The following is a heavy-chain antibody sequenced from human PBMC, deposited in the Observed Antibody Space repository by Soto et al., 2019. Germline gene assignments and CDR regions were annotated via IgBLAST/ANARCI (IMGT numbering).Heavy chain of an antibody. CDR3: ATNRIIAAAGGYYYYGMDV. D-gene: IGHD6-13*01. J-gene: IGHJ6*02. V-gene: IGHV1-18*01. CDR2: ISAYNGNT. Sequence: QVQLVQSGAEVKKPGASVKVSCKASGYTFTSYGISWVRQAPGQGLEWMGWISAYNGNTNYAQKLQGRVTMTTDTSTSTAYMELRSLISDDTAVYYCATNRIIAAAGGYYYYGMDVWGQGTTVTVSS. CDR1: GYTFTSYG.